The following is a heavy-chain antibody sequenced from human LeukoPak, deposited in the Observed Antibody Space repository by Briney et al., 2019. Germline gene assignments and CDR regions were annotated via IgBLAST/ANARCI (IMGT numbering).Heavy chain of an antibody. D-gene: IGHD6-13*01. Sequence: PSETLSLTCTVSGGSVSSGSYYWSWIRQPPGKALEWIGYIYYSGSTNYNPSLKSRVTISVDTSKSQFSLKLSSVTAADTAVYYCARERHLAAAGYLFDYWGQGTLVTVSS. CDR3: ARERHLAAAGYLFDY. J-gene: IGHJ4*02. V-gene: IGHV4-61*01. CDR2: IYYSGST. CDR1: GGSVSSGSYY.